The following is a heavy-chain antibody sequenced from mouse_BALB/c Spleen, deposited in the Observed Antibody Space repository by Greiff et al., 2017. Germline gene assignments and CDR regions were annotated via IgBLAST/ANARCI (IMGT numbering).Heavy chain of an antibody. J-gene: IGHJ2*01. CDR2: IYPGDGDT. V-gene: IGHV1-80*01. Sequence: VKLQQSGAELVRPGSSVKISCKASGYAFSSYWMNWVKQRPGQGLEWIGQIYPGDGDTNYNGKFKGKATLTADKSSSTAYMQLSSLTSEDSAVYFCARRAYYGSSYDYWGQGTTLTVSS. CDR3: ARRAYYGSSYDY. D-gene: IGHD1-1*01. CDR1: GYAFSSYW.